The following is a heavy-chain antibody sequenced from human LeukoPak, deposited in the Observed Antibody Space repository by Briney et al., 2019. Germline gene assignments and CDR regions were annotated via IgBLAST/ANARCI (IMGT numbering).Heavy chain of an antibody. CDR3: AKDEQYSSGWYDY. CDR2: ISGSGGST. D-gene: IGHD6-13*01. V-gene: IGHV3-23*01. CDR1: GFTFSSYA. Sequence: PGGSLRLSCAASGFTFSSYAMSWVRQAPGKGLEWVSAISGSGGSTFYADSVKGRFSIFRDNSKNTLYLQMNSLRAEDTAVYYCAKDEQYSSGWYDYWGQGILVTVSS. J-gene: IGHJ4*02.